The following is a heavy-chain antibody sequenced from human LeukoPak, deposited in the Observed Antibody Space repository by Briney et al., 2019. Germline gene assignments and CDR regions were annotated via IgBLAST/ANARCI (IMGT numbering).Heavy chain of an antibody. CDR2: VNPSGGIT. CDR1: GYTFTSYY. V-gene: IGHV1-46*01. Sequence: ASVKVSCKASGYTFTSYYMNWVRQAPGQGVEGMGIVNPSGGITTYAQKFQGRVTMTRDTSTSTVYMELSSLRSEDTAVYYCARKHCSSTSCYNYFDYWGQGTLVTVSS. J-gene: IGHJ4*02. D-gene: IGHD2-2*02. CDR3: ARKHCSSTSCYNYFDY.